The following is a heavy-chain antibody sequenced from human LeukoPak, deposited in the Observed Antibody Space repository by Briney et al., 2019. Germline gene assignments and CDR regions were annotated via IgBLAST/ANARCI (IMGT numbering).Heavy chain of an antibody. Sequence: PGGSLRLSCAASGFTFSSYGMSWVRQAPGKGLEWVSSISSSSSYIYYADSVKGRFTISRDNAKNSLYLQMNSLRAEDTAVYYCARGVGQLVSPYYYCYMDVWGKGTTVTVSS. J-gene: IGHJ6*03. V-gene: IGHV3-21*01. D-gene: IGHD6-6*01. CDR2: ISSSSSYI. CDR3: ARGVGQLVSPYYYCYMDV. CDR1: GFTFSSYG.